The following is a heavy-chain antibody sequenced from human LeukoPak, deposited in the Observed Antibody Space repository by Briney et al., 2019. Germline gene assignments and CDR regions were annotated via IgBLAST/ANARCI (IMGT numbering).Heavy chain of an antibody. D-gene: IGHD3-16*01. V-gene: IGHV4-34*01. CDR1: GATFNDYH. CDR3: ASPGSESYPYVWGSLEH. Sequence: SETLSLTRAVSGATFNDYHWSWIRQAPGKGLEWIGEINHDGNTNYNPTLGSRVTISVGTSKNQFYLRLKSVTAADTALYYCASPGSESYPYVWGSLEHWGQGTPVIVSS. J-gene: IGHJ1*01. CDR2: INHDGNT.